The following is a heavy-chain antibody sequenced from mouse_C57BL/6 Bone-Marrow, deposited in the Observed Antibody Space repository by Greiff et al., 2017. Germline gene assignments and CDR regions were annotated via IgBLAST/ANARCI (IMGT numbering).Heavy chain of an antibody. CDR2: IYPRSGNT. D-gene: IGHD1-1*01. J-gene: IGHJ3*01. V-gene: IGHV1-81*01. Sequence: QVQLKESGAELARPGASVKLSCKASVYTFTSYGISWVKQRTGQGLEWIGEIYPRSGNTYYKEKFKGKATLTADKSSSTAYMALRSLTSEDSAVYFCARRRYSFAYWGQGTLVTVSA. CDR1: VYTFTSYG. CDR3: ARRRYSFAY.